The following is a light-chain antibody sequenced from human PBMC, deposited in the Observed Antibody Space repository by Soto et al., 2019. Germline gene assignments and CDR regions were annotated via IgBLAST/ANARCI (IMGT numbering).Light chain of an antibody. Sequence: QSVLAQPASVSGSPGQSITISCTGSSSDIGGFGLVSWYRHHPGEAPQLVISEGSKRPSGLSNRFSASKSGNTASLTISGLQAEDEADYYCCSFTTSSTLVFGTGTKVTVL. V-gene: IGLV2-14*02. J-gene: IGLJ1*01. CDR2: EGS. CDR3: CSFTTSSTLV. CDR1: SSDIGGFGL.